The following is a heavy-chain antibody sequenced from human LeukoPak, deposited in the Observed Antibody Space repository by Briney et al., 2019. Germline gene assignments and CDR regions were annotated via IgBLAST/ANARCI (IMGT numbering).Heavy chain of an antibody. J-gene: IGHJ4*02. CDR3: AKDGGLWVSAHWGDS. CDR1: GFTFNSYS. V-gene: IGHV3-21*04. CDR2: ISSDGDYI. Sequence: GGSLRLSCAASGFTFNSYSLSWVRQAPGKGLEWVSSISSDGDYIYYADSVKGRFTVSRDDSKNTLYLQMNSLRAEDAAVYYCAKDGGLWVSAHWGDSWGRGTLVTVSS. D-gene: IGHD7-27*01.